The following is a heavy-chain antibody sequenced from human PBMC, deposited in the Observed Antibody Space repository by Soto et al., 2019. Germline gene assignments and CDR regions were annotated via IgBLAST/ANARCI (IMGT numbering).Heavy chain of an antibody. CDR1: GFTFNTYN. D-gene: IGHD2-2*01. J-gene: IGHJ3*02. Sequence: EVRLVESGGGLVKPGGSLRLSCAASGFTFNTYNMNWVRQAPGKGLEWVSSISSTRNYIYYADSMKGRFTTSRDNAQNSLYLQINSRRAEDTAVYYCARAYLGDVIIVPSALVRAFDIWGQGTMVTVSS. CDR3: ARAYLGDVIIVPSALVRAFDI. CDR2: ISSTRNYI. V-gene: IGHV3-21*01.